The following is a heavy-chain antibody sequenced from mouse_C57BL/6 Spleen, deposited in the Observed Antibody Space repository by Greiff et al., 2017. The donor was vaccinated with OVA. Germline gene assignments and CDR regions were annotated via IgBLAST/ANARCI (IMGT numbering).Heavy chain of an antibody. CDR3: ARPDGYYSYFDY. J-gene: IGHJ2*01. D-gene: IGHD2-3*01. CDR1: GFTFSSYG. Sequence: EVQLVESGGDLVKPGGSLKLSCAASGFTFSSYGMSWVRQTPDKRLEWVATISSGGSYTYYPDSVKGRFTISRDHAKNTLYLQMSSLKSEDTAMYYCARPDGYYSYFDYWGQGTTLTVSS. CDR2: ISSGGSYT. V-gene: IGHV5-6*01.